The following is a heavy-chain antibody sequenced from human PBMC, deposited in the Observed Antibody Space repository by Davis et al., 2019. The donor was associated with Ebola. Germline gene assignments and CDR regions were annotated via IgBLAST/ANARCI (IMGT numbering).Heavy chain of an antibody. CDR1: GLTFSSSA. J-gene: IGHJ6*02. CDR3: TRVTGQTTLSEADV. V-gene: IGHV1-58*02. D-gene: IGHD1-20*01. CDR2: IVLGSGNT. Sequence: AASVKVSCKASGLTFSSSAMQWVRQARGQRLEWIGLIVLGSGNTNYAQKFQGRVTITRDMSTTTSYLDLSNLRSEDTAVYYCTRVTGQTTLSEADVWGQGTTVTVSS.